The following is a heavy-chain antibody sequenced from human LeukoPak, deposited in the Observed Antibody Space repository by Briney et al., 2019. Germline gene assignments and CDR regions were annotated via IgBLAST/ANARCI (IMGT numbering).Heavy chain of an antibody. CDR1: GFTFGSYG. D-gene: IGHD3-22*01. CDR2: ISYDGSDK. Sequence: GALRLSCAASGFTFGSYGMHWVRQAPGKGLEWVAVISYDGSDKYYADSVKGRFAISRDNSKNALYLQMNSLRAEDTSVYYCAKGGITMIVVVTLYMDVWGKGTTVTVSS. CDR3: AKGGITMIVVVTLYMDV. V-gene: IGHV3-30*18. J-gene: IGHJ6*03.